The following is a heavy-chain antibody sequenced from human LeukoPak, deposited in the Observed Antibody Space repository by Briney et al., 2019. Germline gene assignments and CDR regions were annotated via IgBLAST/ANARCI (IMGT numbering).Heavy chain of an antibody. CDR1: GVSFRSYA. J-gene: IGHJ4*02. CDR3: AKVPHYCDADDYYGHFDY. D-gene: IGHD3-16*01. V-gene: IGHV3-23*01. CDR2: LSGTGGGT. Sequence: RGALRLSSADPGVSFRSYAMSWVRQAPGKGLELVSVLSGTGGGTYYAQFVKGRFTSSRYNSKRTVDLQMKSLRAEDTAVYYCAKVPHYCDADDYYGHFDYWGQGILVTVSS.